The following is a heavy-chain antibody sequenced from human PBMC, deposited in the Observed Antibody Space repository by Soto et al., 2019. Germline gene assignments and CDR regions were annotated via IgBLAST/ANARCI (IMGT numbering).Heavy chain of an antibody. Sequence: EVQLVESGGGLVQPGGSLRLSCAASGFTFSSYSMNWVRQAPGKGLEWVSYISSSSSTIYYADSVKGRFTISRDNAKNSLYLQMNSLRAEDTAVYYCTRDEYFDWLLSGHYCCYIDVWGKGTTVTVSS. J-gene: IGHJ6*03. V-gene: IGHV3-48*01. CDR3: TRDEYFDWLLSGHYCCYIDV. D-gene: IGHD3-9*01. CDR2: ISSSSSTI. CDR1: GFTFSSYS.